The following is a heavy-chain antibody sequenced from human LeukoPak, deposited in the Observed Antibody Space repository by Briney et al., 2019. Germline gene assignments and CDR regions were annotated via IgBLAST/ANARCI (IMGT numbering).Heavy chain of an antibody. CDR1: SGSISSRSYS. J-gene: IGHJ3*02. CDR2: INYSGNT. V-gene: IGHV4-39*07. CDR3: ARDRSSSAYDAFEI. Sequence: TPETLSLTCTVSSGSISSRSYSWGWIRQPPGKGLEWIGSINYSGNTYYNPSLKSRVTISEDTSKNQFSLKLSSVTAADTAVYYCARDRSSSAYDAFEIWGQGTMVTVSP. D-gene: IGHD6-19*01.